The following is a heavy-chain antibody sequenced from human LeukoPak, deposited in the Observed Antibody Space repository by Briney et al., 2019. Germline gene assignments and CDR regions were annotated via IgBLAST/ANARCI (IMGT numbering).Heavy chain of an antibody. D-gene: IGHD3-9*01. V-gene: IGHV3-23*01. CDR1: GFTFSSYA. J-gene: IGHJ4*02. CDR2: ISGSGGST. CDR3: AKDQGRYFDWLPPYFDY. Sequence: GGSLRLSCAASGFTFSSYAMSWVRQAPGKGLEWVSAISGSGGSTYYADSVKGRFTISRDNSKNTLYLQMNSLRAEDTAVYYCAKDQGRYFDWLPPYFDYWGQGTLVTVSS.